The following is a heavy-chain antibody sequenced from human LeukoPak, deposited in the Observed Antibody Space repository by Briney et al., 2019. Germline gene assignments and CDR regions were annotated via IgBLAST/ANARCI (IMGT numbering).Heavy chain of an antibody. CDR2: IYYSGNT. D-gene: IGHD3-10*01. J-gene: IGHJ4*02. Sequence: SETLSLTCTVSGGSISNGDYYWGWIRQSPGKDLEWIGYIYYSGNTYYSPSLKSRVTISVDTSKNQFSLNLNSVTAADTAVYYCARQRGYGSGYYFDYWGQGTLVTVSS. CDR1: GGSISNGDYY. CDR3: ARQRGYGSGYYFDY. V-gene: IGHV4-30-4*01.